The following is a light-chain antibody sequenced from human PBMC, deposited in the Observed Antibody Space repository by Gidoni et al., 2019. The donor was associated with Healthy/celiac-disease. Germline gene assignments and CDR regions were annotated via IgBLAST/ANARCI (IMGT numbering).Light chain of an antibody. CDR3: QKYNSAPIFT. CDR2: AAS. CDR1: QGISNY. J-gene: IGKJ3*01. Sequence: DIQMTQCPSSLSASVGDRVTITCRASQGISNYLAWYQQKPGKVPKLLIYAASTLQSGVPSRFSGSGSGTDFTLTISRLQPEDVATYYCQKYNSAPIFTFGPGTKVEIK. V-gene: IGKV1-27*01.